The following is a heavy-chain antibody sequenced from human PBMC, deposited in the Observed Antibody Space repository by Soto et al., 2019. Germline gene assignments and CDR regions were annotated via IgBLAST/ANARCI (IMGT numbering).Heavy chain of an antibody. J-gene: IGHJ6*02. CDR1: GYSFTSYW. Sequence: GESLKISCKGSGYSFTSYWISWVRQMPGKGLEWMGRIDPSDSYTNYSPSFQGHVTISADKSISTAYLQWSSLKASDTAMYYCARHTNWNYVNYYYGMDVWGQGTTVTVSS. V-gene: IGHV5-10-1*01. CDR2: IDPSDSYT. CDR3: ARHTNWNYVNYYYGMDV. D-gene: IGHD1-7*01.